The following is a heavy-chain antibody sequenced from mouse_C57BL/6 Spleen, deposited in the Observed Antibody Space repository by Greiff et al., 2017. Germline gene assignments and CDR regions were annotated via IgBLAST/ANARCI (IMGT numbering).Heavy chain of an antibody. D-gene: IGHD2-5*01. Sequence: VKLMESGPGLVQPSQRLSITCTVSGFSLTSYGVHWVRQSPGKGLEWLGVIWSGGSTDYNAAFISRLSISKDNSKSQVFFKMNSLQADDTAIYYCARKGEFSNYADAMDYWGQGTSVTVSS. V-gene: IGHV2-2*01. CDR2: IWSGGST. CDR1: GFSLTSYG. CDR3: ARKGEFSNYADAMDY. J-gene: IGHJ4*01.